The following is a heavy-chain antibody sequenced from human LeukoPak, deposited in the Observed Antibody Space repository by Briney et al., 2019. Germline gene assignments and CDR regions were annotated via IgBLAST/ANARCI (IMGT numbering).Heavy chain of an antibody. V-gene: IGHV3-23*01. D-gene: IGHD5/OR15-5a*01. CDR3: ATGIGESLPYYLDY. J-gene: IGHJ4*02. Sequence: PGGSLRLSCAASGFTFSSYAMSWVRQAPGKGLEWVSAISGSGGSTYYADSVKGRFTISRDNSKNTLYLQMNSLRAEDTAVYYCATGIGESLPYYLDYWGQGTLVTVSS. CDR1: GFTFSSYA. CDR2: ISGSGGST.